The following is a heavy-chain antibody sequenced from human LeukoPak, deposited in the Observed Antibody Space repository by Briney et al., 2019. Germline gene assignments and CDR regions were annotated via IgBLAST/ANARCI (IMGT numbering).Heavy chain of an antibody. D-gene: IGHD4/OR15-4a*01. CDR3: ATNGP. CDR2: ISSSGSTI. CDR1: GVIFSSYN. V-gene: IGHV3-48*03. J-gene: IGHJ3*01. Sequence: GGSLRLSCAASGVIFSSYNMNWVRQALGKGLEWVSYISSSGSTIYYADSVKGRFTISRDNAKNSLYLQMNSLRVEDTAAYYCATNGPWGQGTMVTVSS.